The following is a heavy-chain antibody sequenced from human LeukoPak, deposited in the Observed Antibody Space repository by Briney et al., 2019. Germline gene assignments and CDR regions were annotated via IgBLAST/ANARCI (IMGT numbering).Heavy chain of an antibody. CDR1: GFTVSSNY. Sequence: GGSLRLSCAASGFTVSSNYMSWVRQAPGKGLEWVSVICSGGSTYYADSVKGRFTISRDNSKNTLYLQMNSLRAEDTAVYYCARDLRGYSYGYDAVWGQGTLVTVSS. CDR2: ICSGGST. V-gene: IGHV3-53*01. D-gene: IGHD5-18*01. J-gene: IGHJ4*02. CDR3: ARDLRGYSYGYDAV.